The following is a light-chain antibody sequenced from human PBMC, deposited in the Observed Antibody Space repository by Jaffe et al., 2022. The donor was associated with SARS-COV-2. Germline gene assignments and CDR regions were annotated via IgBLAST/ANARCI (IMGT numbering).Light chain of an antibody. CDR2: GAS. CDR1: QSISSN. J-gene: IGKJ1*01. Sequence: EIVMTQSPATLSVSPGERATLSCRASQSISSNLVWYQQRPGQAPSLLIYGASTRATGIPARFSGSGSGTEFTLTISSLQSEDFAVYYCQQYYNWPRTFGQGTKVEIK. CDR3: QQYYNWPRT. V-gene: IGKV3-15*01.